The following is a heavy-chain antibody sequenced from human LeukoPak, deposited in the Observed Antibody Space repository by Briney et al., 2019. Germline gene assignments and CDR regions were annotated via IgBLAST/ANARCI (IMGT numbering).Heavy chain of an antibody. J-gene: IGHJ4*02. Sequence: DSVKGRFTISRDNSKNTLYLQMNSLRAEDTAVYYCAVWEPVDYWGQGTLVTVSS. D-gene: IGHD1-26*01. CDR3: AVWEPVDY. V-gene: IGHV3-30*03.